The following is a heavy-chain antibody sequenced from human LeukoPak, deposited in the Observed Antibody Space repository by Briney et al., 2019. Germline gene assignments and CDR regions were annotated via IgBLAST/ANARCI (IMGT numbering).Heavy chain of an antibody. CDR2: ISGNGVST. J-gene: IGHJ1*01. CDR3: AKAPLAAAETEYFRH. D-gene: IGHD6-13*01. Sequence: PGGSLRLSCAASGFTFSDYAMSWVRQAPGMGLEWVSAISGNGVSTYYADSVKGRFTIFRDNSKNMLYLQLNSLRVEDTAVYYCAKAPLAAAETEYFRHWGQGTLVTVSS. V-gene: IGHV3-23*01. CDR1: GFTFSDYA.